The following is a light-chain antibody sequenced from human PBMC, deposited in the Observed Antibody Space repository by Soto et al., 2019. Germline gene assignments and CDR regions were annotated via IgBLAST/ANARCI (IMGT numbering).Light chain of an antibody. Sequence: EIVLTQSPGTLSLSPGESATLSCRASQSFNSRFLAWYQHKPGQAPRLLIYPASTRATGIPDRFSGSASGTDFTLTISRLEPEDFAVYYCQQYGDSPPNTFGQGTKLEIK. CDR3: QQYGDSPPNT. J-gene: IGKJ2*01. V-gene: IGKV3-20*01. CDR2: PAS. CDR1: QSFNSRF.